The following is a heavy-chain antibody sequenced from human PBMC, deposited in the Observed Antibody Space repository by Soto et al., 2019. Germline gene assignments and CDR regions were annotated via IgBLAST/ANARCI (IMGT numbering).Heavy chain of an antibody. Sequence: SETLSLTCTVSGGSISSYYWSWIRQPPGKGLEWIGYIYYSGSTNYNPSLKSRVTISVDTSKNQFSLKLSSVTAADTAVYYCARSDDSSGYYRLPPHFDYWGQGTLVTVSS. CDR3: ARSDDSSGYYRLPPHFDY. V-gene: IGHV4-59*01. J-gene: IGHJ4*02. CDR2: IYYSGST. CDR1: GGSISSYY. D-gene: IGHD3-22*01.